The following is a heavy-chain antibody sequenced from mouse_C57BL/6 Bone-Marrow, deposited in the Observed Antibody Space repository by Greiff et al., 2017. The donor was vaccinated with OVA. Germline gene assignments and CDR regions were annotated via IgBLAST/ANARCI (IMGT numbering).Heavy chain of an antibody. D-gene: IGHD2-2*01. Sequence: EVQRVESGGDLVKPGGSLKLSCAASGFTFSSYGMSWVRQTPDKRLEWVATISSGGSYTYYPDSVKGRFTISRDNAKNTLYLQMSSLKSEDTAMYYCARQDGYDWFAYWGQGTLVTVSA. CDR1: GFTFSSYG. CDR3: ARQDGYDWFAY. V-gene: IGHV5-6*01. CDR2: ISSGGSYT. J-gene: IGHJ3*01.